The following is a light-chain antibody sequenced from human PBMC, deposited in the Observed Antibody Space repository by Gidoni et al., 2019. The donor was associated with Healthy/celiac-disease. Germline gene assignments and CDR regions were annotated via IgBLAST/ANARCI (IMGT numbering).Light chain of an antibody. J-gene: IGKJ4*01. Sequence: ELVLTQSLATLSLPPGERATLSCRASQSVSSYLAWYQQKPGQDPRRLIYDASNRATGIPARFSGSGSGTDFTLTISSLEPEDFAVYYCQQRSNWPPLTCGGGTKVEIK. V-gene: IGKV3-11*01. CDR2: DAS. CDR1: QSVSSY. CDR3: QQRSNWPPLT.